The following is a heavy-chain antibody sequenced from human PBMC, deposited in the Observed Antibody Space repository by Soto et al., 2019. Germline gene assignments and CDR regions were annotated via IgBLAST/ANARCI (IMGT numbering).Heavy chain of an antibody. Sequence: PSETLSLTCTVSGGSISSGDYYWSWIRQPPGKGLEWIGYIYYSGSTYYNPSLKSRVTISVDTSKNQFSLKLSSVTAADTAVYYCARATDYYDRSGYLFDYWCQGTLLTVSS. J-gene: IGHJ4*02. D-gene: IGHD3-22*01. CDR2: IYYSGST. CDR3: ARATDYYDRSGYLFDY. CDR1: GGSISSGDYY. V-gene: IGHV4-30-4*01.